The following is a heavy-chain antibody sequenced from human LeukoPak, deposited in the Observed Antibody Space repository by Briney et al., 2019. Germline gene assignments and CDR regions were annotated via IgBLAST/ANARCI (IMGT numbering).Heavy chain of an antibody. CDR1: GFSFSNYW. CDR3: AKPVTPRGAAAGTRDY. V-gene: IGHV3-23*01. J-gene: IGHJ4*02. CDR2: ISGSGGST. Sequence: AGGSLRLSCAASGFSFSNYWMHWVRQAPGKGLEWVSAISGSGGSTYYADSVKGRFTISRDNSKNTLYLQMNSLRAEDTAVYYCAKPVTPRGAAAGTRDYWGQGTLVTVSS. D-gene: IGHD6-13*01.